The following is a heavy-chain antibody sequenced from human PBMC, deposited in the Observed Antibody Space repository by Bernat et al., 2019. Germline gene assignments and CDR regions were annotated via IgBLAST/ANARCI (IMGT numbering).Heavy chain of an antibody. J-gene: IGHJ3*02. D-gene: IGHD6-6*01. CDR3: TTGSSQFYDI. CDR2: IKSKTSGGST. V-gene: IGHV3-15*07. Sequence: EAQLVESGGGLVEPGGSLRLSCAASDFILSNAWMTWVRLTPGKGLEWVGRIKSKTSGGSTDYAAPVKGRFTISRDDSKNILYLQMNSLKTEDTAVYYCTTGSSQFYDICGQGTMLTVAA. CDR1: DFILSNAW.